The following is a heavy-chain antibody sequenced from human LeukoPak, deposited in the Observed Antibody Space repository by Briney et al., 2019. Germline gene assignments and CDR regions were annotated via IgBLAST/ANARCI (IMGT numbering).Heavy chain of an antibody. Sequence: GGSLRLSCAASGFTVSSNYMSWVRQAPGKGLEWVSVIYSGGSTYYADSVKGRFTISRDNSKNTLYLQMNSLRAEDTAVYYCAREVRDYYDSSGYYYPEYYFDYWGQGTLVTVSS. CDR3: AREVRDYYDSSGYYYPEYYFDY. CDR1: GFTVSSNY. D-gene: IGHD3-22*01. J-gene: IGHJ4*02. V-gene: IGHV3-66*01. CDR2: IYSGGST.